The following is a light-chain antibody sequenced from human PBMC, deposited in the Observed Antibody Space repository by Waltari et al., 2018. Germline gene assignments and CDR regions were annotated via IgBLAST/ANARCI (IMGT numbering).Light chain of an antibody. J-gene: IGLJ2*01. CDR2: EVN. CDR3: SSYTTSNTVV. V-gene: IGLV2-14*01. CDR1: SSDVGSYIY. Sequence: QSALTQPASVSGSPGQSITISCTGTSSDVGSYIYVAWYQQHPGKAPKCMIYEVNNRPSGVSYRFSGAKSGNTASLTISGLQPEDEADYYCSSYTTSNTVVFGGGTKLTVL.